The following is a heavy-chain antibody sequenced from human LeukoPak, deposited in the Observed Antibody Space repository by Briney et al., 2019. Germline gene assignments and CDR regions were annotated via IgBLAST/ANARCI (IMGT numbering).Heavy chain of an antibody. J-gene: IGHJ4*02. D-gene: IGHD2-2*01. CDR2: INPNSGGT. CDR3: ARATPYQLLGGDFDY. CDR1: GYTFTGYY. Sequence: GASVKVSCKASGYTFTGYYMHWVRQAPGQGLEWMGWINPNSGGTNYAQKFQGWVTMTRDTSISTAYMELSRLRSDDTAVYYCARATPYQLLGGDFDYWGQGTLVTVSS. V-gene: IGHV1-2*04.